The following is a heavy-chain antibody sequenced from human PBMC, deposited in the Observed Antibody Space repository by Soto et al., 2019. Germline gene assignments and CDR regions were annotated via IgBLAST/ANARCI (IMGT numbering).Heavy chain of an antibody. Sequence: QVQLQESGPGLVKPSETLSLTCTVSGGSISSYYWSWVRQPPGKGLEWIGYFYYSGSTNYNPSLTSRVTISVDTSKNQSPLEVSSGPAADTAVYYCARAEWLRYGTWDYWGQGTLVTVSS. V-gene: IGHV4-59*01. CDR3: ARAEWLRYGTWDY. CDR2: FYYSGST. CDR1: GGSISSYY. J-gene: IGHJ4*02. D-gene: IGHD5-12*01.